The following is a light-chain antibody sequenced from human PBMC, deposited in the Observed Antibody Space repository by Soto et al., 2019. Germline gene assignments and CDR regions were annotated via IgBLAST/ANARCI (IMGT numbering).Light chain of an antibody. V-gene: IGKV1-8*01. CDR3: QQYYSYPF. J-gene: IGKJ1*01. CDR2: AAS. Sequence: AIRMTQSPSSLSASTGDRVTITCRASQGISSYLAWYQQKPGKAPKLLIYAASTLQSGVPSSFSGSGSGTDFTLTISCLQSEDFATYYCQQYYSYPFFGQGTKVDIK. CDR1: QGISSY.